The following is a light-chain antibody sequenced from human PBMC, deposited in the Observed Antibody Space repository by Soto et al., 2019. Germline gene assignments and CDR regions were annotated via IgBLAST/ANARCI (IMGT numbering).Light chain of an antibody. J-gene: IGLJ1*01. V-gene: IGLV2-14*03. CDR1: SRDVGAYTY. CDR3: SSYRSTSTLGV. CDR2: DVS. Sequence: QSALTQPAPVNGSPGQPITISCTGTSRDVGAYTYVSWYQVHPGEPPKLVIYDVSKRPSGVSNRFSGSKSGNTASLTISGLQAEDEGDYYCSSYRSTSTLGVFGTGTKVTVL.